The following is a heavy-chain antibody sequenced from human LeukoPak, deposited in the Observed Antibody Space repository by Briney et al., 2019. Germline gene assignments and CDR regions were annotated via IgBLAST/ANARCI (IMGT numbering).Heavy chain of an antibody. D-gene: IGHD3-10*01. CDR3: ARVHIVTGTYFDS. J-gene: IGHJ4*02. CDR2: IYTSYFT. Sequence: SSETLSLTCTMSADSMSGYSWSWLRQPAGEVLEWIGPIYTSYFTEYNLSLDGRVTMSIDTSKNQFSLMLDSVTAADTAIYYCARVHIVTGTYFDSWGQGALVTVSS. V-gene: IGHV4-4*07. CDR1: ADSMSGYS.